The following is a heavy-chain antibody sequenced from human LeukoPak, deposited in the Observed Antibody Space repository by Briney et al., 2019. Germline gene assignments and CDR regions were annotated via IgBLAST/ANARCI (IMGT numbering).Heavy chain of an antibody. CDR1: GASISSYY. CDR3: VRALGYCSGGSCYRYNYFDP. D-gene: IGHD2-15*01. Sequence: SETLSLTCTVSGASISSYYWSWIRQPPGKGLEWIGYIYYTGSTNYNPYLKSRVTISVDTSENQFSLILSSVTAADTAVYYCVRALGYCSGGSCYRYNYFDPWGQGTLVTVSS. V-gene: IGHV4-59*01. J-gene: IGHJ5*02. CDR2: IYYTGST.